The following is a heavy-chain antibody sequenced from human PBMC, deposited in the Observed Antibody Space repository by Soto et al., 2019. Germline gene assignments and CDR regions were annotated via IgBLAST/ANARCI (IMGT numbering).Heavy chain of an antibody. J-gene: IGHJ5*02. CDR3: ASGCSSGWVGNGFVP. Sequence: QVQLQESGPGLVKPSETLSLTCTVSGGSTSNNYWSWIRQPPGKGLEWIGHRYYSGRTDYSPSLTPHAAISMATSENHFSLKLSSVTGAETGVYCCASGCSSGWVGNGFVPWGQGTLVIVSS. D-gene: IGHD6-19*01. V-gene: IGHV4-59*01. CDR2: RYYSGRT. CDR1: GGSTSNNY.